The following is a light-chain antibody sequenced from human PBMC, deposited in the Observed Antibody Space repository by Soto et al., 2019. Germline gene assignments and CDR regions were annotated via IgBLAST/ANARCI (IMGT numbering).Light chain of an antibody. CDR1: DIESKS. CDR3: QVWDGSSDHYV. CDR2: DDS. Sequence: SYDLTQPPSVSVAPGQTARITCWGNDIESKSVHWYQQKPGQAPVLVVYDDSDRPSGIPERFSGSNSGNTATLTISRVEAGDEADYYCQVWDGSSDHYVFGTGTKVTVL. J-gene: IGLJ1*01. V-gene: IGLV3-21*02.